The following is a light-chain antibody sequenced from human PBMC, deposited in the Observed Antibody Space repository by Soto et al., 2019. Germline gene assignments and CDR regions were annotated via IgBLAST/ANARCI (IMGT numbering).Light chain of an antibody. V-gene: IGLV2-8*01. CDR2: NVN. CDR1: SRDIGGYDF. CDR3: SSYSDANSGV. Sequence: QSALTQPPSASGSPGQAVTISCTGTSRDIGGYDFVSWYQVRPGEAPQLIIYNVNGRPSGVPRRFSGSKSGNTASLTVSGLQAVDEADYYCSSYSDANSGVFGTGPKVTVL. J-gene: IGLJ1*01.